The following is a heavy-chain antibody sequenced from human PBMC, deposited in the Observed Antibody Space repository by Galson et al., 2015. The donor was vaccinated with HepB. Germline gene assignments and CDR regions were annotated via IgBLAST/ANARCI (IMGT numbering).Heavy chain of an antibody. V-gene: IGHV1-46*01. CDR3: ARSLDSSRRDRDY. J-gene: IGHJ4*02. D-gene: IGHD6-19*01. Sequence: SVKVSCKASGYTFTSYYLHWVRQAPGQGLEWMGVINPSGGGTTYAQKFQGRVSMTSDTSTSTVYMELSSLRDEDAALYYCARSLDSSRRDRDYWGQGTLVTVSS. CDR2: INPSGGGT. CDR1: GYTFTSYY.